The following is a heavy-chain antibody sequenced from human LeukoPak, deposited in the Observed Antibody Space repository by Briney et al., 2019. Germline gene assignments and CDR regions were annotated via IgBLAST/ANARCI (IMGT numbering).Heavy chain of an antibody. CDR3: ARDGMVRGVYFDY. V-gene: IGHV1-2*02. D-gene: IGHD3-10*01. CDR2: INPNSGGT. Sequence: ASVKVSCKASGYTFTGYYMHWVRQAPGQGLEWMGWINPNSGGTNYAQKFQGRVTMTRDTSISTAYMELSRLRSDGTAVYYCARDGMVRGVYFDYWGQGTLVTVSS. J-gene: IGHJ4*02. CDR1: GYTFTGYY.